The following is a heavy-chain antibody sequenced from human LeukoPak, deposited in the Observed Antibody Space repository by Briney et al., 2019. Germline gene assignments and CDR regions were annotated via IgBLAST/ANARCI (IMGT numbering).Heavy chain of an antibody. CDR3: ARVLDSSSSRYQAFPY. V-gene: IGHV3-7*01. J-gene: IGHJ4*02. CDR2: IKHDGSEQ. D-gene: IGHD2-15*01. Sequence: GGSLRLSCAASGFTFSSFWMSWLRQTPGKGLEWVTNIKHDGSEQYYVDSVKGRFTISRDNAKKFVYLQMNSLRGEDTALYYCARVLDSSSSRYQAFPYWGQGTLVTVS. CDR1: GFTFSSFW.